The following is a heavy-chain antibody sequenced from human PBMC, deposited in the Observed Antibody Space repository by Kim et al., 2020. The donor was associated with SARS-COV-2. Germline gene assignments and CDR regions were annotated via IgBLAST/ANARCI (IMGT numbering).Heavy chain of an antibody. J-gene: IGHJ6*02. D-gene: IGHD3-22*01. V-gene: IGHV1-2*04. Sequence: YAQKCQGWVTMTRDTSSSTAYMELSRLRSDDTAVYYCARGQIDSSGSRMDVWGQGTTVTVSS. CDR3: ARGQIDSSGSRMDV.